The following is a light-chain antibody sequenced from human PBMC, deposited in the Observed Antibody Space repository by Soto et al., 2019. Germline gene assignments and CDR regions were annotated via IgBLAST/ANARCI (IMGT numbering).Light chain of an antibody. Sequence: EIVWTQSPGPLSLSPGERATLSCRASQSVSSSYLAWYQQKPGQAPRLLIYGASSRATGIPDRFSGSGSGTDFTLTISSLEPEDFAVYYCQQRSNWPRTFGQGTKVDIK. CDR3: QQRSNWPRT. CDR2: GAS. CDR1: QSVSSSY. V-gene: IGKV3D-20*02. J-gene: IGKJ1*01.